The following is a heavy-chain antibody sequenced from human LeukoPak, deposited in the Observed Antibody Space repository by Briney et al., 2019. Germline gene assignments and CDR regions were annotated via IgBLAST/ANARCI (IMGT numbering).Heavy chain of an antibody. CDR2: IIPILGIA. CDR1: GGTFSSYA. Sequence: ASVKVSCKASGGTFSSYAISWVRQAPGQGLEWMGRIIPILGIANYAQKFQGRVTITADKSTSTAYMELSRLRSDDTAVYYCARSGCSSTSCYGLYYYYYGMDVWGQGTTVTVSS. V-gene: IGHV1-69*04. D-gene: IGHD2-2*01. J-gene: IGHJ6*02. CDR3: ARSGCSSTSCYGLYYYYYGMDV.